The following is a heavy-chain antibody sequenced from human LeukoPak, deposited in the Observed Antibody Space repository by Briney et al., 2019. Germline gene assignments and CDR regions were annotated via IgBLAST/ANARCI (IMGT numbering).Heavy chain of an antibody. V-gene: IGHV4-59*11. CDR3: ARDSVTDDAFDI. CDR2: IYYSGST. CDR1: GGSISSHY. Sequence: PSETLSLTCTVSGGSISSHYWSWIRQPPGKGLEWIGYIYYSGSTNYNPSLKSRVTISVDTSKNQFSLKLSSVTAADTAVYYCARDSVTDDAFDIWGQGTMVTVSS. J-gene: IGHJ3*02.